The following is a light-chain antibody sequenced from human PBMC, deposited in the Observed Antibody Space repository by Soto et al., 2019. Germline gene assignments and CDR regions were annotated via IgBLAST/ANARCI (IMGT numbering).Light chain of an antibody. CDR2: GAS. V-gene: IGKV3-15*01. CDR1: QSVSSN. Sequence: EIVMTQSPATLSVSPGERATLSCRASQSVSSNLAWYQQKPGQAPRLLIYGASTRALGIPGRFSGSGSGTEFSLTISSLQSEDFAVYYCQQYNNWPPSRTFGGGTKVEIK. J-gene: IGKJ4*01. CDR3: QQYNNWPPSRT.